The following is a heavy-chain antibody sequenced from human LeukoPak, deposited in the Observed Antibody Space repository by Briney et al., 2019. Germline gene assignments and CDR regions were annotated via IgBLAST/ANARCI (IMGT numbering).Heavy chain of an antibody. D-gene: IGHD1-26*01. CDR1: AYTLNNIY. V-gene: IGHV1-24*01. J-gene: IGHJ5*02. CDR2: VDPDDGQR. Sequence: ASLKISCKISAYTLNNIYKNWLRQPAGKKVQWLGGVDPDDGQRVYAQNFQGRVTMTEDTSTNTAYMELSRLRSEDTAVYYCAAVSGHYTLLDAWGQGALVAVST. CDR3: AAVSGHYTLLDA.